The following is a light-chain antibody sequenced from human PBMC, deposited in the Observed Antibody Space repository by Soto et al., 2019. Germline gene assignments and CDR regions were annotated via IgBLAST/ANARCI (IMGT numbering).Light chain of an antibody. J-gene: IGKJ2*01. V-gene: IGKV1-39*01. Sequence: DIQMTQSPSSLSASVGDRVTITCRASQSISSYLNWYQQKPGKAPKLLIYAASSLQSGVPSRFSGSGSGTHFTLTISSLQPEDFATYYCQQSYSTPPLTFGQGPKMKIK. CDR3: QQSYSTPPLT. CDR1: QSISSY. CDR2: AAS.